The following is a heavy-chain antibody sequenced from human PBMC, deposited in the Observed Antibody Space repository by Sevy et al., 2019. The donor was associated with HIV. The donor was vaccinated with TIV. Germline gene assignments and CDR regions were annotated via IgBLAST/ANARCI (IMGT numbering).Heavy chain of an antibody. D-gene: IGHD4-17*01. CDR1: GYSFITYW. V-gene: IGHV5-51*01. J-gene: IGHJ3*02. Sequence: GESLKISCKGSGYSFITYWIGWVRQMPGKGLEWMGLIFPADSNTRYSPSFQGQVTISADKSISTAYLQWSSLKASDTAMYYCARLDYGDSDAFGIWGQGTMVTVSS. CDR2: IFPADSNT. CDR3: ARLDYGDSDAFGI.